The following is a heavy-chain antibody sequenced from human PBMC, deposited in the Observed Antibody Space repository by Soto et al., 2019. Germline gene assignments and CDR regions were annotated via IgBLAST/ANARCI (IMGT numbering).Heavy chain of an antibody. J-gene: IGHJ3*02. CDR3: ARVDGIAAAGTRDAFES. V-gene: IGHV4-34*01. CDR2: INHSGST. CDR1: GGSFSGYY. D-gene: IGHD6-13*01. Sequence: PSETLSLTCAVYGGSFSGYYWSWIRQPPGKGLEWIGEINHSGSTNYNPSLKSRVTISVDTSKNQFSLKLSSVTAADTAVYYCARVDGIAAAGTRDAFESWGKGTMVTV.